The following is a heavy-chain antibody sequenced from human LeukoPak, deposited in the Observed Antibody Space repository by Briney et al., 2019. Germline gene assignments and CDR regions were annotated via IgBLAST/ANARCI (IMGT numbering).Heavy chain of an antibody. CDR3: ARSEGYCSGGSCYVDAFDI. J-gene: IGHJ3*02. Sequence: NPGGSLRLSCAASGFTFSSYSMNWVRQAPGKGLEWVSSISSSSSYIYYADSVKGRFTISRDNAKNSLYLQMNSLRAEDTAVYYCARSEGYCSGGSCYVDAFDIWGQGTMVTASS. CDR2: ISSSSSYI. CDR1: GFTFSSYS. D-gene: IGHD2-15*01. V-gene: IGHV3-21*01.